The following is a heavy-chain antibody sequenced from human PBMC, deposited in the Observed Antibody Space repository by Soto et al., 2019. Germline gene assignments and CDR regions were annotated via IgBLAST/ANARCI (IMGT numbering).Heavy chain of an antibody. CDR2: ISAYNGNT. CDR1: GYTFTSYG. CDR3: ERDRDRSDFDY. D-gene: IGHD1-26*01. J-gene: IGHJ4*02. V-gene: IGHV1-18*01. Sequence: QVQLVQSGAEVKKPGASVKVSCKASGYTFTSYGISWVRQAPGQGLEWMGWISAYNGNTNYAQKLQGRVTMTTDTPARTADMELSSLRSDDTAVYYCERDRDRSDFDYWGQGTLVTVSS.